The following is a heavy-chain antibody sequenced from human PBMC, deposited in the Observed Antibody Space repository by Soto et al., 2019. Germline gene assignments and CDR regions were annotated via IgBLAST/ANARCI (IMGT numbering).Heavy chain of an antibody. J-gene: IGHJ6*02. CDR3: ARDPSDYYYYGMDV. CDR1: GFTFSSYG. V-gene: IGHV3-33*01. CDR2: IWYDGSNK. Sequence: GGSLRLSCAASGFTFSSYGMHWVRQAPGKGLEWVAVIWYDGSNKYYADSVKGRFTISRDNSKNTLYLQMNSLRAEETAVYYCARDPSDYYYYGMDVWGQGTTVTVSS.